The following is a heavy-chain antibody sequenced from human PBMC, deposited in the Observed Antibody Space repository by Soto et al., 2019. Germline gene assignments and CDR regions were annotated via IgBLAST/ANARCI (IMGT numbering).Heavy chain of an antibody. CDR3: VKDGSSGWPHYYGMDV. CDR1: GFTFSSYG. CDR2: ISYDGSKK. J-gene: IGHJ6*02. V-gene: IGHV3-30*18. D-gene: IGHD6-19*01. Sequence: PGGSLRLSCAASGFTFSSYGMHWVRHAPGKGLEWVSVISYDGSKKYYADSVKGRFTISRDNSKNTLYLQMSSLRAEDTAVYYCVKDGSSGWPHYYGMDVWGQGTTVTVSS.